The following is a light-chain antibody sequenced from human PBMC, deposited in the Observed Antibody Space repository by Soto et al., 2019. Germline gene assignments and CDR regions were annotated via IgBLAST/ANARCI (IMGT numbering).Light chain of an antibody. CDR2: SNN. J-gene: IGLJ2*01. V-gene: IGLV1-44*01. CDR3: EAWDDSLSGVV. Sequence: QSVLTQPPSASGTPGQRVTISCSGSSANIGSNTVHWYQHLPGTAPKLLIYSNNQRPSGVPDRFSGSKSGTSASLAISGLQAEDEADYYCEAWDDSLSGVVFGGGTKLTVL. CDR1: SANIGSNT.